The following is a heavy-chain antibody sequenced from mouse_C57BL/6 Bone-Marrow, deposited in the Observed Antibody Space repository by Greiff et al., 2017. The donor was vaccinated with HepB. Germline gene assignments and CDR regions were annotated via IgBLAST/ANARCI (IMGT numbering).Heavy chain of an antibody. V-gene: IGHV5-6*01. CDR2: ISSGGSYT. J-gene: IGHJ2*01. D-gene: IGHD1-1*01. CDR1: GFTFSSYG. Sequence: EVQVVESGGDLVKPGGSLKLSCAASGFTFSSYGMSWVRQTPDKRLEWVATISSGGSYTYYPDSVKGRFTISRDNAKNTLYLQMSSLKSEDTAMYYCARGRYYYGSSYYFDYWGQGTTLTVSS. CDR3: ARGRYYYGSSYYFDY.